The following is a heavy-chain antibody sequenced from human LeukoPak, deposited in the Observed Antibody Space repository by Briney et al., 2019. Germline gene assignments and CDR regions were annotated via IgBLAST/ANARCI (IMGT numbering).Heavy chain of an antibody. J-gene: IGHJ5*02. CDR1: GYTFTSYG. Sequence: ASVKVSCKASGYTFTSYGISWVRQAPGQGLEWMGWISAYNGNTNYAQKLQGRVTMTTDTSTSTAYMELRSLRFDDTAVYYCARTDYYYGSGSYYNLWGQGTLVTVSS. CDR2: ISAYNGNT. V-gene: IGHV1-18*01. CDR3: ARTDYYYGSGSYYNL. D-gene: IGHD3-10*01.